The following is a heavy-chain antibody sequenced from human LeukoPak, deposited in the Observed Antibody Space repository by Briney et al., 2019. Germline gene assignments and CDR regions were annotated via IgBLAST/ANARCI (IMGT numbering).Heavy chain of an antibody. D-gene: IGHD1-26*01. CDR1: GFIFSSYA. CDR3: AKVGSYYAGYYFDY. CDR2: ISGSGGSI. V-gene: IGHV3-23*01. J-gene: IGHJ4*02. Sequence: GGSLRLSCAASGFIFSSYAMSWVRQAPGKGLEWVSAISGSGGSIYYADSVKGRFTISRDNSKNTLYLQMNSLRAEDTAVYYCAKVGSYYAGYYFDYWGQGTLVTVSS.